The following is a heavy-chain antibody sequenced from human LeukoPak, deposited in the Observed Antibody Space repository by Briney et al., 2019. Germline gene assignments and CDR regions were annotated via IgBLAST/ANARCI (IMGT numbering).Heavy chain of an antibody. CDR3: AKAGRGEVLDS. CDR2: ISGRSGGT. CDR1: GFTFGTYA. D-gene: IGHD3-10*01. J-gene: IGHJ4*02. Sequence: GGSLRLSCAASGFTFGTYAMSWVRQAPGKGLEWVSAISGRSGGTYYADSVMGRFTISRDSSKNTLYLQIYSLRVEDTAVYYCAKAGRGEVLDSWGQGTLVTVSS. V-gene: IGHV3-23*01.